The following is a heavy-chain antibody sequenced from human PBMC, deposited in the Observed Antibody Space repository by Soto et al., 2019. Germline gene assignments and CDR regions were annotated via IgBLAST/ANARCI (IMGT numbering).Heavy chain of an antibody. D-gene: IGHD2-15*01. CDR2: IYHSGST. CDR3: ARAPTAGDCSGGSCYFDRGAFDI. CDR1: SGSISSSNW. V-gene: IGHV4-4*02. Sequence: QVQLQESGPGLVKPSGTLSLTCAVSSGSISSSNWWSWVRQPPVTGLEWIGEIYHSGSTNYNPSLKSRVNLSVDKSKNQFSLKLSSVTAADTAVYYCARAPTAGDCSGGSCYFDRGAFDIWGQGTMVTASS. J-gene: IGHJ3*02.